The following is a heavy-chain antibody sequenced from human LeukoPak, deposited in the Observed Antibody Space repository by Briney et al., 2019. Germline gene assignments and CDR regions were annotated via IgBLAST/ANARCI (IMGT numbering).Heavy chain of an antibody. CDR2: VSDSGST. Sequence: SETLSPTCTVSGGSISSHYWSWIRQPPGKGLEWIGYVSDSGSTNYNPFLKSRVTVSVDTSKDQFSLKLTSVTAADTAVYYCARTGSSWPLYYYYYMDVWGKGTTVTVSS. J-gene: IGHJ6*03. V-gene: IGHV4-59*11. D-gene: IGHD6-13*01. CDR3: ARTGSSWPLYYYYYMDV. CDR1: GGSISSHY.